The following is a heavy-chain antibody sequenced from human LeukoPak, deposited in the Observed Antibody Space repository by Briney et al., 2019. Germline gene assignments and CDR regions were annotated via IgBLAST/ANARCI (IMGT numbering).Heavy chain of an antibody. D-gene: IGHD2-15*01. V-gene: IGHV3-23*01. CDR2: ISGSGGST. CDR3: ARSIAPAKRWFDP. CDR1: GFTFSYA. J-gene: IGHJ5*02. Sequence: PGGSLRLSCAASGFTFSYAMSWVRQAPGKGLEWVSGISGSGGSTYYADSVKGRFTISRDNSKNTLYLQMNSLRAEDTAAYYCARSIAPAKRWFDPWGQGTLVTVSS.